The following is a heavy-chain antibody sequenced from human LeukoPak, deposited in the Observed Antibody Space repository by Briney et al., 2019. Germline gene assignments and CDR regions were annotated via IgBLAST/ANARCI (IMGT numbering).Heavy chain of an antibody. J-gene: IGHJ4*02. D-gene: IGHD6-6*01. CDR3: ARTGGSSSFDY. CDR1: GGSVSSGSYY. Sequence: SETLSLTCTVSGGSVSSGSYYWSWIRQPPGKGLEWIGYIYYSGSTNYNPSPKSRVTISVDTSKNQFSLKLSSVTAADTAVYYCARTGGSSSFDYWGQGTLVTVSS. V-gene: IGHV4-61*01. CDR2: IYYSGST.